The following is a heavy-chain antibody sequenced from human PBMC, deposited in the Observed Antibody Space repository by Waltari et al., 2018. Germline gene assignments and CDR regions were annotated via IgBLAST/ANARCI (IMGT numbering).Heavy chain of an antibody. V-gene: IGHV3-23*01. Sequence: EVQLLEFGGALVQPGGSLRLSCAASGFTFSSYALTWVRQDAGKGMAGHSSMVPSCGGTIHADSVKGRFTISGEDTEYTLYLRRESLRADGTDEYYCAKRGYYH. CDR2: MVPSCGGT. J-gene: IGHJ6*01. CDR3: AKRGYYH. CDR1: GFTFSSYA.